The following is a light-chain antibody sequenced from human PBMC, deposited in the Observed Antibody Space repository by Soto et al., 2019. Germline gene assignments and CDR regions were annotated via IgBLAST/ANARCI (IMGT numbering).Light chain of an antibody. CDR3: QQYYNWPQT. CDR2: DVS. CDR1: QSVTAN. V-gene: IGKV3-15*01. Sequence: EIAMTQSPATLSVSPGERATLSCRASQSVTANVAWYQQKPGQAPRLLIHDVSTRATGIPGRFSGIGSGTEFTLTISSLQSEDFAFYYCQQYYNWPQTFGQGTKVEIK. J-gene: IGKJ1*01.